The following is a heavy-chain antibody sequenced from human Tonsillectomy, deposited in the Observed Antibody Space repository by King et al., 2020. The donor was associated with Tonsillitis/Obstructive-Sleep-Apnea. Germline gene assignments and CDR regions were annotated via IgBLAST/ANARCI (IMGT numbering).Heavy chain of an antibody. J-gene: IGHJ6*03. CDR3: ARDHCSSTSCYGNYYYMDV. CDR2: IFYSGST. CDR1: GGSISSYY. V-gene: IGHV4-59*01. Sequence: VQLQESGPGLVKPSETLSLTCTVSGGSISSYYWSWIRQPPGKGLEWIGYIFYSGSTNYNPSLKIRVTISVETSKNQFSLKLSSVTAADTAVYYCARDHCSSTSCYGNYYYMDVWGKGTTVTVSS. D-gene: IGHD2-2*01.